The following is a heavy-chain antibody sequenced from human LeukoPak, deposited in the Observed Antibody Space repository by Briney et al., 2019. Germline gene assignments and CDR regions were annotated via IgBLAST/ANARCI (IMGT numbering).Heavy chain of an antibody. J-gene: IGHJ5*02. V-gene: IGHV4-39*01. D-gene: IGHD6-13*01. CDR2: IYYSGST. CDR3: ARLGYSSSLKYWFDP. CDR1: GGSISSSSYY. Sequence: SETLSLTCTVSGGSISSSSYYWGWIRQPPGKGLEWIGSIYYSGSTYYNPSLKSRVTISVDTSKNQFSLKLSSVTAADTAVYYCARLGYSSSLKYWFDPWGQGTLVTVSS.